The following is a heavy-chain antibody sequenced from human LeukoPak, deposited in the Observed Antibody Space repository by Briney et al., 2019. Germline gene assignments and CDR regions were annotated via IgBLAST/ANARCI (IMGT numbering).Heavy chain of an antibody. Sequence: QTGGSLRLSCAASGFTFSSYSMNWVRQAPGKGLEWVSYISSSSSTIYYADSVKGRFTISRDNAKNSLYLQMNSLRDEDTAVYYCARDGGYMAVAGTGWFDPWGQGTLVTVSS. J-gene: IGHJ5*02. CDR1: GFTFSSYS. V-gene: IGHV3-48*02. CDR3: ARDGGYMAVAGTGWFDP. D-gene: IGHD6-19*01. CDR2: ISSSSSTI.